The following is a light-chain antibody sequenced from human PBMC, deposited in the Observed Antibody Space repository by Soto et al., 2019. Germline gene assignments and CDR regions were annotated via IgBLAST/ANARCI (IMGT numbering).Light chain of an antibody. CDR2: EVT. CDR3: SSYAGSNNFV. Sequence: QSVLTQPRSVSGSPGQSVTISCTGASSDVGAYNFVSWYQQHPGKAPKLVIYEVTKRPSGVPDRVSASKSGNTASLTVSGLRAEDEADYYCSSYAGSNNFVFGSGTKVTVL. J-gene: IGLJ1*01. CDR1: SSDVGAYNF. V-gene: IGLV2-8*01.